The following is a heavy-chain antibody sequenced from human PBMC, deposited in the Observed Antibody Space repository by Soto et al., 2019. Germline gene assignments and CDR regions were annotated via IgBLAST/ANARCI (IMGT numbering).Heavy chain of an antibody. CDR2: ISGSGGST. D-gene: IGHD2-2*01. J-gene: IGHJ3*02. CDR3: AKDLGYCSSTSCLCCAFDI. Sequence: GGSLRLSCAASGFTFSSYAMSWVRQAPGKGLEWVSAISGSGGSTYYADSVKGRFTISRDNSKNTLYLQMNSLRAEDTAVYYCAKDLGYCSSTSCLCCAFDIWGQGTMVTVSS. CDR1: GFTFSSYA. V-gene: IGHV3-23*01.